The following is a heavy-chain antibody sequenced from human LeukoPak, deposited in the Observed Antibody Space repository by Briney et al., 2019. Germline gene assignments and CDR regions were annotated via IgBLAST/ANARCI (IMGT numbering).Heavy chain of an antibody. CDR3: ARGSSSAYYTTWFDP. Sequence: GGSLRLSCAASGFTFSDYWMSWVRQAPGKGLEWVANIKQDGSGKYYVDSVKGRFTISRDNAKKSLDPQMDSLRAEGTAVYYCARGSSSAYYTTWFDPWGQGTLVTVSS. CDR2: IKQDGSGK. V-gene: IGHV3-7*01. D-gene: IGHD3-3*01. CDR1: GFTFSDYW. J-gene: IGHJ5*02.